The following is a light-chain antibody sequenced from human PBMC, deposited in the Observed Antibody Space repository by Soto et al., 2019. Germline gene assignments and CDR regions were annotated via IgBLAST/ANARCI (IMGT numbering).Light chain of an antibody. CDR3: QQSGGSPYT. J-gene: IGKJ2*01. Sequence: EIVLTQSPGTLSLSPGERATLSCRASQSGRSNYLAWYQQKPGQAPRLLIYGASSRATGIPDRFSGTGSGTDFTLTISRLEPEDVAVYYCQQSGGSPYTVGQGTKLDIQ. CDR1: QSGRSNY. CDR2: GAS. V-gene: IGKV3-20*01.